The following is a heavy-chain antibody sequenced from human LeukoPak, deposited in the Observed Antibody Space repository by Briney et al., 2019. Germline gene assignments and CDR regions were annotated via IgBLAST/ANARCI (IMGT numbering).Heavy chain of an antibody. Sequence: GGSLRLSCAASGFTFSSSWMHWVRQAPEKGLVWVSRINSDGSSTSYADSEKGRFTISRDNAKNTLFLQMNSLRVEDTAVYYCAIDPNWGVDYWGQGVLVTVSS. CDR1: GFTFSSSW. D-gene: IGHD7-27*01. J-gene: IGHJ4*02. CDR2: INSDGSST. CDR3: AIDPNWGVDY. V-gene: IGHV3-74*01.